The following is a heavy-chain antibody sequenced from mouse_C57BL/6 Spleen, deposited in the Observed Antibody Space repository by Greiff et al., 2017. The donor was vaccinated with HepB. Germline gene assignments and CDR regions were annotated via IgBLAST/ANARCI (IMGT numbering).Heavy chain of an antibody. CDR1: GYTFTSYW. Sequence: VQLKQSGAELAKPGASVKLSCKASGYTFTSYWMHWVKQRPGQGLEWIGYINPSSGYTKYNQKFKDKATLTADKSSSTAYMQLSSLTYEDSAVYYCACYYGSSYYAMDYWGQGTSVTVSS. CDR2: INPSSGYT. D-gene: IGHD1-1*01. J-gene: IGHJ4*01. V-gene: IGHV1-7*01. CDR3: ACYYGSSYYAMDY.